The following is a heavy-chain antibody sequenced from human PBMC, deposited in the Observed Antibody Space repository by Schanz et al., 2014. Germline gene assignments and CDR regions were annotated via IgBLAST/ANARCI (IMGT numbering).Heavy chain of an antibody. D-gene: IGHD6-19*01. CDR2: VFYTGTT. J-gene: IGHJ4*02. V-gene: IGHV4-39*01. CDR3: ARHGPLAGIPLDY. CDR1: GGSINSNSYY. Sequence: QLQLPESGPGLVKPSETLSLICSVSGGSINSNSYYWGWIRQPPGKGLEWIGNVFYTGTTYTNPSLGSRPPVSGKRSNNQCPLNRTSGTAADTAVYFCARHGPLAGIPLDYWGRGTLVTVSS.